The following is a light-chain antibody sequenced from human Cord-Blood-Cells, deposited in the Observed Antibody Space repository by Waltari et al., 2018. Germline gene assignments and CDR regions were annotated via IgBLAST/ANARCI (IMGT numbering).Light chain of an antibody. Sequence: DIVMTQSPLFLPVTPGEPASISCRSSQSLLHSNGYNYLDWYLQKQGQSPQLLIYLGSNRASGVPDRFSGSGSGTDFTLKISRVEAEDVGVYYCMQALQTPFTFGPGTKVDIK. CDR2: LGS. CDR1: QSLLHSNGYNY. CDR3: MQALQTPFT. J-gene: IGKJ3*01. V-gene: IGKV2-28*01.